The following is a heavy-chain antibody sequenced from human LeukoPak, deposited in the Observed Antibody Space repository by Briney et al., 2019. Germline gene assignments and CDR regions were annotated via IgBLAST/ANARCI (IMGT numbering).Heavy chain of an antibody. CDR1: GFTFSGSA. CDR3: ARENSGWYGAFDI. Sequence: GGSLRLSCAASGFTFSGSAMHWVRQAPGKGLVWVSRINSDGSSTSYADSVKGRFTISRDNAKNTLYLQMNSLRAEDTAVYYCARENSGWYGAFDIWGQGTMVTVSS. CDR2: INSDGSST. D-gene: IGHD6-13*01. V-gene: IGHV3-74*01. J-gene: IGHJ3*02.